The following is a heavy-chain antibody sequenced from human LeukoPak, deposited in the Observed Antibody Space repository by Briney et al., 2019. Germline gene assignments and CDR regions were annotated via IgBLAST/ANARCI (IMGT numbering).Heavy chain of an antibody. Sequence: CKATGYTFTGNYMHWVRQAPGQGLEWMGWINPNSGDTNYAQKFQGRVTVTRDTSSSTSYLELSSLRSDDTAIYSCARSQHNTFDPWGRGTLVTVSS. CDR3: ARSQHNTFDP. J-gene: IGHJ5*02. V-gene: IGHV1-2*02. CDR1: GYTFTGNY. CDR2: INPNSGDT.